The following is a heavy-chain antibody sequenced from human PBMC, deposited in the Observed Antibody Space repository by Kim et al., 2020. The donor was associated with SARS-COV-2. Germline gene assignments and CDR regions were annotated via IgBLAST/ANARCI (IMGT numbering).Heavy chain of an antibody. Sequence: VGSLRLFCSASGFTFSYHYMDWVLHVPVKVLEWVGRIGKKGDSYTTTYAASVTGRFTVQRDDSRNALFLQMNSRKHEVTSLYSCARNTEGVGDYWGQGTL. CDR3: ARNTEGVGDY. CDR2: IGKKGDSYTT. J-gene: IGHJ4*02. CDR1: GFTFSYHY. D-gene: IGHD5-18*01. V-gene: IGHV3-72*01.